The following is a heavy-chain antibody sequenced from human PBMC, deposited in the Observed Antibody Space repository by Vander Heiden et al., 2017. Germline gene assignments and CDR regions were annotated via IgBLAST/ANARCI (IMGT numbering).Heavy chain of an antibody. Sequence: EVQLVESGGGFVQHGGSLRLACAASGFTFSSYWVHWVRQAPGKGLEWVSRINSDGSRTSYADSVKGRFTISRDNAKNTLYLQMSSLRAEDTAVYYCARSMITCGGVIVTDAFDIWGQGTMVTVSS. J-gene: IGHJ3*02. CDR3: ARSMITCGGVIVTDAFDI. D-gene: IGHD3-16*02. CDR2: INSDGSRT. V-gene: IGHV3-74*01. CDR1: GFTFSSYW.